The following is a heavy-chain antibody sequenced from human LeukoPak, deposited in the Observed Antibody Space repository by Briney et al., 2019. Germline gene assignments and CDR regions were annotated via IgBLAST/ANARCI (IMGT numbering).Heavy chain of an antibody. Sequence: GGSLRLSCAASGFTFSSYSMKWVRQAPGKGLEWVSSISTGSSYIYYADSVKGRFTISGDNAKNSLYLQMNSLRAEDTAVYYCARVQPSYYYDSSGYPDAFDIWGQGTMVTVSS. D-gene: IGHD3-22*01. CDR3: ARVQPSYYYDSSGYPDAFDI. CDR2: ISTGSSYI. V-gene: IGHV3-21*01. CDR1: GFTFSSYS. J-gene: IGHJ3*02.